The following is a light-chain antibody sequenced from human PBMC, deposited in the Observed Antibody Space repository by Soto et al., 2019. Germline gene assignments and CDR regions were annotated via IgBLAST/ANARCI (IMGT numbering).Light chain of an antibody. J-gene: IGLJ1*01. CDR3: CSYAGSSTFYV. CDR1: SSDVGSYNL. Sequence: QSALTQPASVSGSPGQSITISCTGTSSDVGSYNLISWYQQYPGKAPKLMIYEVSKRPSGVSNRFSGPKSGNTASLTISGLQAEDEADYYCCSYAGSSTFYVFGTGTKVTVL. CDR2: EVS. V-gene: IGLV2-23*02.